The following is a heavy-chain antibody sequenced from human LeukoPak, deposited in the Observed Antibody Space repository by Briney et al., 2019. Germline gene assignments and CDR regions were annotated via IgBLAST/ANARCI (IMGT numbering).Heavy chain of an antibody. CDR3: ARGEWFGELLPNDY. D-gene: IGHD3-10*01. Sequence: ASVKVSCKASGYTFTSYDINWVRQATGRGLEWMGWMNPNSGNTGYAQKFQGRVTMTRNTSISTAYMELSSLRSEDTAVYYCARGEWFGELLPNDYWGQGTLVTVSS. CDR2: MNPNSGNT. CDR1: GYTFTSYD. J-gene: IGHJ4*02. V-gene: IGHV1-8*01.